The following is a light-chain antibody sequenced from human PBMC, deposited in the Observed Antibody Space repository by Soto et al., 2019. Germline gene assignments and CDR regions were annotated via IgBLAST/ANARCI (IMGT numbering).Light chain of an antibody. CDR3: SSFAGSNNFPDV. CDR1: SSDVGGYNY. Sequence: QSVLTQPASVSGSPGQSITISCTGTSSDVGGYNYVSWYQQHPGKAPKLMIYEVSNRPSGVSNRFSGSKSGNTASLTISGLQAEDEADYYCSSFAGSNNFPDVFGTGTKVTVL. J-gene: IGLJ1*01. V-gene: IGLV2-14*01. CDR2: EVS.